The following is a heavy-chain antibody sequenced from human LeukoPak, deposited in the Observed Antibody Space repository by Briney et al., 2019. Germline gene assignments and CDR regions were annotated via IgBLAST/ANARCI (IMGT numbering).Heavy chain of an antibody. D-gene: IGHD3-9*01. CDR1: GGTFSSYA. CDR2: LIPIFGTA. CDR3: ARDEDTDILTGNERFDY. V-gene: IGHV1-69*01. Sequence: GASVKVSCKASGGTFSSYAISWVRQAPGQGLEWMGGLIPIFGTANYAQKFQGRVTITADESTSTAYMELSSLRSEDTAVYYCARDEDTDILTGNERFDYWGQGTLVTVSS. J-gene: IGHJ4*02.